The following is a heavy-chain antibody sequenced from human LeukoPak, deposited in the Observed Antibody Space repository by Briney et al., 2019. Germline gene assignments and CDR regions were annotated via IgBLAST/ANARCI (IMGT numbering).Heavy chain of an antibody. D-gene: IGHD2-2*01. J-gene: IGHJ4*02. CDR2: INPNSGGT. CDR3: AREFRYCSSTSCPRDVVGY. Sequence: GASVNVSCKASGYTFTGNYMHWVRQAAGQGLEGMGWINPNSGGTNYAQKFQGRVTMTRDTSISTAYMELSRLRSDDTAVYYCAREFRYCSSTSCPRDVVGYWGQGTLVTVSS. CDR1: GYTFTGNY. V-gene: IGHV1-2*02.